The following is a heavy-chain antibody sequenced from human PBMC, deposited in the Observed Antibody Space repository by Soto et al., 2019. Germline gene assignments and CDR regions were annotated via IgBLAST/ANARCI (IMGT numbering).Heavy chain of an antibody. Sequence: QVQLVQSGAEEKKRGASVKVSCKASGFSFTSYAMHWVRKAPGQGLEWMGWINAGNGNTKYSQKFQGRVTITRDTSASTAYMELSSLRSEDTAVYYCARAVAVPADFDYWGQGTLVTASS. CDR2: INAGNGNT. V-gene: IGHV1-3*05. J-gene: IGHJ4*02. D-gene: IGHD6-19*01. CDR1: GFSFTSYA. CDR3: ARAVAVPADFDY.